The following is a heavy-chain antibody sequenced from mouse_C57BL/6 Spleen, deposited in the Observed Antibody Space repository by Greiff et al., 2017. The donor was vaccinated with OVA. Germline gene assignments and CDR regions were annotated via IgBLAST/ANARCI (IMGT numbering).Heavy chain of an antibody. Sequence: QVQLQQSGPELVKPGASVKISCKASGYAFSSSWMNWVKQRPGKGLEWIGRLYPGDGDTNSNGKFKGKATLTADKSSSTAYMQLSSLTSEDSAVYFCARGDSSGYWGQGTTLTVSS. CDR1: GYAFSSSW. J-gene: IGHJ2*01. CDR2: LYPGDGDT. V-gene: IGHV1-82*01. CDR3: ARGDSSGY. D-gene: IGHD3-2*02.